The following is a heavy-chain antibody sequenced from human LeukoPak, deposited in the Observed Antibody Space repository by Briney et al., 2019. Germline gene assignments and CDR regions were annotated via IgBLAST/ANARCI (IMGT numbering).Heavy chain of an antibody. CDR3: ARSPSGYRFDS. D-gene: IGHD3-22*01. Sequence: SETLSLTCTVSGDSVRTSNYYWGWIRQPPGKGLEWIGSIYYSGSTYYNPSLKSRVTISVDTSKNQFSLKLSSVTAADTAVYYCARSPSGYRFDSWGQGALVTVSS. V-gene: IGHV4-39*01. J-gene: IGHJ4*02. CDR2: IYYSGST. CDR1: GDSVRTSNYY.